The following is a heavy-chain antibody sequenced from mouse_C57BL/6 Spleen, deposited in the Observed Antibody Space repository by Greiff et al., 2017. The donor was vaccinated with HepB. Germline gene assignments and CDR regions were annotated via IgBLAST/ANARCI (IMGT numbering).Heavy chain of an antibody. V-gene: IGHV5-16*01. J-gene: IGHJ4*01. Sequence: EVKLMESEGGLVQPGRSMKLSCTASGFTFSDYYMAWVRQVPEKGLEWVANINYDGSSTYYLDSLKSRFIISRDNAKNILYLQMSSLKSEDTATYYCAREITTVVGGAMDYWGQGTSVTVSS. CDR2: INYDGSST. CDR3: AREITTVVGGAMDY. CDR1: GFTFSDYY. D-gene: IGHD1-1*01.